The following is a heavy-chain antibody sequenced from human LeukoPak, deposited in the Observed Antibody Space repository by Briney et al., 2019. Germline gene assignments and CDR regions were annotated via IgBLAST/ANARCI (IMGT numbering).Heavy chain of an antibody. CDR3: AKGSRWSRLCYFDY. CDR2: ITNNGADT. Sequence: GGSLRLSCAASEFSFSNYAMSWVRQAPGKGLEWVSAITNNGADTYHADSVRGRFTISRDNSKKTLFLQMNSLRVEDTAIYYCAKGSRWSRLCYFDYWGQGNLVTVSS. J-gene: IGHJ4*02. V-gene: IGHV3-23*01. CDR1: EFSFSNYA. D-gene: IGHD2-21*02.